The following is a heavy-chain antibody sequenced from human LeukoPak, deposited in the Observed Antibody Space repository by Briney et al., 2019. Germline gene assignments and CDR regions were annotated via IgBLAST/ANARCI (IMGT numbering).Heavy chain of an antibody. CDR2: ISGSGGST. D-gene: IGHD3-10*01. CDR1: GITFSSAS. J-gene: IGHJ3*02. CDR3: ARDRKLLWFGEFEDHPPAHDAFDI. Sequence: GGSLRLSCSASGITFSSASMNWVRQAPGKGLEWVSAISGSGGSTYYADSVKGRFTISRDNSKNTLYLQMNSLRAEDTAVYYCARDRKLLWFGEFEDHPPAHDAFDIWGQGTMVTVSS. V-gene: IGHV3-23*01.